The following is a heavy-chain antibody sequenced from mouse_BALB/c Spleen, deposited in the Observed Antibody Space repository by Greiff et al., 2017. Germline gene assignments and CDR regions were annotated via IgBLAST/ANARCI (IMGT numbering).Heavy chain of an antibody. Sequence: EVQLQESGGGLVKPGGSLKLSCAASGFAFSSYDMSWVRQTPENRLVWVAYISSGGGSTYYPDTVKGRFTIYRDNATNTLYLQMSSLKSEDTTMYYCARPWLRRCAYRGQGTVVTVSA. CDR3: ARPWLRRCAY. CDR2: ISSGGGST. CDR1: GFAFSSYD. V-gene: IGHV5-12-1*01. D-gene: IGHD2-2*01. J-gene: IGHJ3*01.